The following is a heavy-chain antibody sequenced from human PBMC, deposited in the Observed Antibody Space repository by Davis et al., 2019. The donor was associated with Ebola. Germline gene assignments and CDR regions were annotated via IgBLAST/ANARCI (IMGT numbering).Heavy chain of an antibody. CDR3: AKDQYSSGWYGY. J-gene: IGHJ4*02. Sequence: PGGSLRLSCAASGFTFSSYAMSWVRQAPGKGLEWVSAISGSGGSTYYADSVKGRFTISRDNSKNTPYLQMNSLRAEDTAVYYCAKDQYSSGWYGYWGQGTLVTVSS. CDR2: ISGSGGST. CDR1: GFTFSSYA. V-gene: IGHV3-23*01. D-gene: IGHD6-19*01.